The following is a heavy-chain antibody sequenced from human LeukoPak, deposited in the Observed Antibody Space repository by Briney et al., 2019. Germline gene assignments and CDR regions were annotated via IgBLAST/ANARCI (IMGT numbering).Heavy chain of an antibody. D-gene: IGHD5-12*01. V-gene: IGHV4-39*01. Sequence: SSETLSLTCTVSGGSISSSSYYWGWIRQPPGEGLEWIGSIYYSGSTYYNPSLKSRVTISVDTSKNQFSLKLSSVTAADTAVYYCARLWLRLYYMDVWGKGTTVTVSS. CDR1: GGSISSSSYY. CDR3: ARLWLRLYYMDV. CDR2: IYYSGST. J-gene: IGHJ6*03.